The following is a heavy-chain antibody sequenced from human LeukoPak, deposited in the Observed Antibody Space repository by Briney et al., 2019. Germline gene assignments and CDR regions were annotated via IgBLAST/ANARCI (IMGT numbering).Heavy chain of an antibody. CDR1: GFTFTNAW. D-gene: IGHD3-22*01. CDR2: IKRKSDGGTT. J-gene: IGHJ5*02. CDR3: TSGAMLVS. Sequence: GGSLRLSCVASGFTFTNAWMSWVRQAPGKGLEWVGRIKRKSDGGTTDYAAPVKGRFTISRDDSKNTLYLQMNSLKTGDTAVYYCTSGAMLVSWGQGTLVTVSS. V-gene: IGHV3-15*01.